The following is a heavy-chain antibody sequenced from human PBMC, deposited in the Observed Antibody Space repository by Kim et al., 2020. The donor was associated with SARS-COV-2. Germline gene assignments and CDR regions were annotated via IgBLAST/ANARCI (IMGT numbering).Heavy chain of an antibody. D-gene: IGHD3-22*01. Sequence: ADSVKGRFTISRDNAKNSLYLQMNSLRAEDTAVYYCARDKNYYDSSGYSHWGQGTLVTVSS. CDR3: ARDKNYYDSSGYSH. V-gene: IGHV3-11*04. J-gene: IGHJ4*02.